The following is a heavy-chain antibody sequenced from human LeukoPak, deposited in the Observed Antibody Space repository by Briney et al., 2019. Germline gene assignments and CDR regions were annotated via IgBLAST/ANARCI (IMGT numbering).Heavy chain of an antibody. D-gene: IGHD6-19*01. CDR3: ARRGIAVAGSNYYYMDV. CDR1: GYSFSNYW. Sequence: GESLKISCKGSGYSFSNYWIGWVRQMPGKGLEWMGITYPGDSDTRYSPSFQGQVTISADKSISTAYLQWSSLKASDTAMYYCARRGIAVAGSNYYYMDVWGKGTTVTVSS. V-gene: IGHV5-51*01. CDR2: TYPGDSDT. J-gene: IGHJ6*03.